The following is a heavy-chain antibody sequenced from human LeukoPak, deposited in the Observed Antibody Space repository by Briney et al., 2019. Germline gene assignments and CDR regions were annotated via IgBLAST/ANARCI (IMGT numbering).Heavy chain of an antibody. V-gene: IGHV3-30*02. D-gene: IGHD2-15*01. J-gene: IGHJ6*02. CDR1: YFTFSYYG. CDR3: AKDRVVVEGKDYYYDMDV. Sequence: GGSLRLSCAASYFTFSYYGMHWVRQAPGKGLEWVAYISSGGKRQYHVASVKGRFSISRDNSANTLYLQLNSLRAEDTAVYYCAKDRVVVEGKDYYYDMDVWGQGTTVTVSS. CDR2: ISSGGKRQ.